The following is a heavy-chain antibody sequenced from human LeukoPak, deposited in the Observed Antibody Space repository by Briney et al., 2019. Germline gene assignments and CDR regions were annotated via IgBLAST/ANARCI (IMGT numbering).Heavy chain of an antibody. V-gene: IGHV3-23*01. CDR3: ARIGSAAFTDS. D-gene: IGHD3-3*02. CDR1: GFTFTTYA. Sequence: PGGSLRLSCAVSGFTFTTYAMSWVRQAPGKGLEWVSAISDSGGAIYYADSVKGRFTMSRDNSKNSLFLQMNSLRAEDTAVYYCARIGSAAFTDSWGQGTLVTVSS. J-gene: IGHJ4*02. CDR2: ISDSGGAI.